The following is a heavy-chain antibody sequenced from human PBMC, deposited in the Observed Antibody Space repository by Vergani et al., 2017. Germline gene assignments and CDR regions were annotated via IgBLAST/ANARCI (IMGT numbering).Heavy chain of an antibody. CDR3: ARDECSGGSCYEDGY. D-gene: IGHD2-15*01. Sequence: QVQLVQSGAEVKKPGSSVKVSCKASGGTFSSYAISWVRQAPGQGLEWMGGNIPIFGTANYAQKFQGIVTITADESTSTAYMELSSLRSQDTAVYYCARDECSGGSCYEDGYWGQGTLVTVSS. J-gene: IGHJ4*02. CDR2: NIPIFGTA. CDR1: GGTFSSYA. V-gene: IGHV1-69*12.